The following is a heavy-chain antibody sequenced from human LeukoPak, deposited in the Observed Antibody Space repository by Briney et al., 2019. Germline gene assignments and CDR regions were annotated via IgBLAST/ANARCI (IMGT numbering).Heavy chain of an antibody. Sequence: GESLKISCKGSGYSFTSYWIGWVLQMPGKGLEWMGIIYSGDSDTRYSPSFQGQVTISADKSINTAYLQWSSLKASDSAMYYCARPGPLRGHSYGYDAFDIWGQGTMVTVSS. D-gene: IGHD5-18*01. CDR1: GYSFTSYW. V-gene: IGHV5-51*01. CDR3: ARPGPLRGHSYGYDAFDI. J-gene: IGHJ3*02. CDR2: IYSGDSDT.